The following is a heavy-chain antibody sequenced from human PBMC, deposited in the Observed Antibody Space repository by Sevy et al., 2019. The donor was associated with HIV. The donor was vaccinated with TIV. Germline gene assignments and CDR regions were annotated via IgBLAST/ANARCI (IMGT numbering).Heavy chain of an antibody. J-gene: IGHJ4*02. D-gene: IGHD6-13*01. CDR3: AKGRQLVSGRFGTYFDS. CDR2: VSGVVIPHTTQTT. Sequence: GGSLRLSCVASGFTFSRFGMTWVRQVPGKGLEWVSTVSGVVIPHTTQTTYYADSVKGRFTISRDNSKDSLFLQMNSLRADDTAVYFCAKGRQLVSGRFGTYFDSWGQGILVTDSS. CDR1: GFTFSRFG. V-gene: IGHV3-23*01.